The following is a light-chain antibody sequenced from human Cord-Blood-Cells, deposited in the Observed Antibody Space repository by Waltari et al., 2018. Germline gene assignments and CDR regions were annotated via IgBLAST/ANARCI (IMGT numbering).Light chain of an antibody. CDR2: GNS. Sequence: QSVLTQPPSVSVAPGQRVTISCTGSSSNIGAGYDVHWYQQLPGTAPKLLFYGNSNRPSGVPDRFSGSKSGTSASLAITGLQAEDEADYYCQSYDSSLSGSVFGGGTKLTVL. J-gene: IGLJ2*01. CDR1: SSNIGAGYD. CDR3: QSYDSSLSGSV. V-gene: IGLV1-40*01.